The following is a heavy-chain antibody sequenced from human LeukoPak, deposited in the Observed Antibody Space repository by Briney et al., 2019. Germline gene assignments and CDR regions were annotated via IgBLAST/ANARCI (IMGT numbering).Heavy chain of an antibody. D-gene: IGHD1-1*01. CDR2: ISSSSRHV. V-gene: IGHV3-21*01. Sequence: GGSLRLSXAASGFTFSDYSMNWVRQAPGTGLEGVSSISSSSRHVYYAGSVKGRFTISRDNAKNSLYLQMNSLRAEATALYHCVRDFTGDRGGTTAYFHHWGQGTLVTVSS. CDR1: GFTFSDYS. J-gene: IGHJ1*01. CDR3: VRDFTGDRGGTTAYFHH.